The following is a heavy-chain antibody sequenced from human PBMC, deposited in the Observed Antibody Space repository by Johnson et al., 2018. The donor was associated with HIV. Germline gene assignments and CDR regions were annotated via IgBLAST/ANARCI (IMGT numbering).Heavy chain of an antibody. D-gene: IGHD6-6*01. V-gene: IGHV3-11*04. Sequence: VQLLESGGGLVQPGGSLRLSCAASGFTVSSNYMSWIRQAPGKGLEWVSYISSSGSTIYYADSVKGRFTITRDNAKNALYLQMNSMRAEDTAVYYCASEYSSSSQPNAFDIWGQGTMVTVSS. CDR2: ISSSGSTI. J-gene: IGHJ3*02. CDR1: GFTVSSNY. CDR3: ASEYSSSSQPNAFDI.